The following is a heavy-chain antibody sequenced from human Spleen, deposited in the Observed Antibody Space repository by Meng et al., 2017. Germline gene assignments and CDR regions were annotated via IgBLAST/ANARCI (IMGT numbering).Heavy chain of an antibody. CDR1: GGSFSGYY. V-gene: IGHV4-34*01. Sequence: QVQLQQWGACLLKPSETLSLTCGVYGGSFSGYYWSWIRQPPGKGLEWIGEIHHSGSTNYNPSLKSRVTISVDTSKIQFSPKLSSVTAADTAVYYCASLSTSWSGADYWGQGTLVTVSS. D-gene: IGHD6-13*01. J-gene: IGHJ4*02. CDR3: ASLSTSWSGADY. CDR2: IHHSGST.